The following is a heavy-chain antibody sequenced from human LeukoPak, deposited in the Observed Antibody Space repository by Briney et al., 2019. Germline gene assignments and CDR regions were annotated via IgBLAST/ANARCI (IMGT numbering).Heavy chain of an antibody. V-gene: IGHV4-30-4*08. CDR2: IYYSGST. Sequence: SETLSLTCTVSGGSISSGDYYWSWIRQPPGKGLEWIGYIYYSGSTYYNPSLKSRVTISVDTSKNQFSLKLSSVTAADTAGYYCARARYSSSWAPDYWGQGTLVTVSS. J-gene: IGHJ4*02. D-gene: IGHD6-13*01. CDR3: ARARYSSSWAPDY. CDR1: GGSISSGDYY.